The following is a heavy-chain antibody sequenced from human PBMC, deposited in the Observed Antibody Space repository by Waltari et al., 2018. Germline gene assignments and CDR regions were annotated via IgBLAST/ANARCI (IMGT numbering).Heavy chain of an antibody. CDR1: GFSVSNNN. D-gene: IGHD3-10*01. CDR3: ARDVVGSSAGYVKFDY. Sequence: EVQLVESGGGLVQPGGSLTLSFAASGFSVSNNNMSWVRQSPGKGLEWVALIKSGGGTYYADTVEGRFHITRDNSNNTLYLQMNSLRAEDTAVYYCARDVVGSSAGYVKFDYWGQGTLLTVSP. CDR2: IKSGGGT. J-gene: IGHJ4*02. V-gene: IGHV3-66*01.